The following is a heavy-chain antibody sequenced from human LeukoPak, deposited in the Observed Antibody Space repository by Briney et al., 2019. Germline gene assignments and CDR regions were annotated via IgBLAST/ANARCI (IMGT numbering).Heavy chain of an antibody. CDR2: INSDGSST. CDR3: AKGGIVGATTMGY. J-gene: IGHJ4*02. V-gene: IGHV3-74*01. D-gene: IGHD1-26*01. CDR1: GFTFSSYW. Sequence: PGGSLRLSCAASGFTFSSYWMHWVRQAPGKGLVWVSRINSDGSSTSYADSVKGRFTISRDNAKNTLYLQMNSLRAEDTAVYYCAKGGIVGATTMGYWGQGTLVTVSS.